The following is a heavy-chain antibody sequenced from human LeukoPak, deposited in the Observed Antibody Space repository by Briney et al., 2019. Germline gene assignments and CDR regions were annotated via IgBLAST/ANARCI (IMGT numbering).Heavy chain of an antibody. V-gene: IGHV3-48*03. Sequence: PGGSLRLSCAASGFTFSSYEMNWGRQAPGKGLEWVSYISSSGSTIYYADSVKGRFTTSRDNAKNSLYRQMNSPRAEDTAVYYCARDGRCELHDYWGQGTLVTVSS. J-gene: IGHJ4*02. D-gene: IGHD1-26*01. CDR1: GFTFSSYE. CDR3: ARDGRCELHDY. CDR2: ISSSGSTI.